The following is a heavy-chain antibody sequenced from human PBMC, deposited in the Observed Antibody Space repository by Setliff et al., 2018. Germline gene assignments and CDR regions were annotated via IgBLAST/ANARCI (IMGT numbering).Heavy chain of an antibody. D-gene: IGHD6-13*01. Sequence: PSETLSLTCAVSGYSISSGYYWGWLRQPPGKGLELIGYIHHSGSTYSNPSLKSRVTISADTSKNQFSLTLTSVTATDTAVYYCARHFSSSWYFDYWGQGTQVTVSS. V-gene: IGHV4-38-2*01. CDR2: IHHSGST. J-gene: IGHJ4*02. CDR1: GYSISSGYY. CDR3: ARHFSSSWYFDY.